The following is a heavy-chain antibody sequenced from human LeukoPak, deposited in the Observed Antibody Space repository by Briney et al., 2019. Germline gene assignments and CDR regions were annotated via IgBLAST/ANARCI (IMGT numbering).Heavy chain of an antibody. V-gene: IGHV1-46*01. Sequence: ASVKVSYKASGYTFTSYYMHWVRQAPGQGLEWMGIINPSGGSTSYAQKFQGRVTMTRDMSTSTDYMELSSLRSEDTAVYYCTTEVHYYDSSGYHDYFDYWGQGTLVTVSS. CDR2: INPSGGST. CDR3: TTEVHYYDSSGYHDYFDY. CDR1: GYTFTSYY. D-gene: IGHD3-22*01. J-gene: IGHJ4*02.